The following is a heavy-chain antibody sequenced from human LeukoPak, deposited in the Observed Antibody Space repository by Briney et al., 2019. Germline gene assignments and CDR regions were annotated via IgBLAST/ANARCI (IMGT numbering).Heavy chain of an antibody. Sequence: PGGSLRLSCAASGFTFSSYWMHWVRQAPGKGLVWVSRVSTDGRNTIYADSVKGRFTISRDNSKNTLYLQMNSLRAEDTAVYYCARESDFWNYFDYWGQGTLVTVSS. D-gene: IGHD1-1*01. CDR1: GFTFSSYW. CDR2: VSTDGRNT. CDR3: ARESDFWNYFDY. V-gene: IGHV3-74*01. J-gene: IGHJ4*02.